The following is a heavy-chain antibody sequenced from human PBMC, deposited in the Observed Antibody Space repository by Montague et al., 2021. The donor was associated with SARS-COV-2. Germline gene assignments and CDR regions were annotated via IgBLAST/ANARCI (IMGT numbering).Heavy chain of an antibody. Sequence: PALVKPTQTLTLTCTFPGFSLSTSGMCVSWIRQPPGKALEWLARIDWDDDKYYSTSLKTRLTISKDTSKNQVVLTMTNMDPVDTATYYCARTFYDILAGYSEWGFDYWGQGTLVTVSS. V-gene: IGHV2-70*11. J-gene: IGHJ4*02. CDR2: IDWDDDK. D-gene: IGHD3-9*01. CDR1: GFSLSTSGMC. CDR3: ARTFYDILAGYSEWGFDY.